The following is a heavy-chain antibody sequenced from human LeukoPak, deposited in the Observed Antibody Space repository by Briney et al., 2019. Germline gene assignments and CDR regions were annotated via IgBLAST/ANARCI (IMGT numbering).Heavy chain of an antibody. D-gene: IGHD6-6*01. Sequence: SVKVSCKASGGTFSSYAISWVRQAPGQGLEWMGRIIPILGIANYAQKFQGRVTITTDESTSTAYMELSSLRSEDTAVYYCAREMIAARPNWFDPWGQGTLVTVSS. CDR1: GGTFSSYA. J-gene: IGHJ5*02. V-gene: IGHV1-69*04. CDR2: IIPILGIA. CDR3: AREMIAARPNWFDP.